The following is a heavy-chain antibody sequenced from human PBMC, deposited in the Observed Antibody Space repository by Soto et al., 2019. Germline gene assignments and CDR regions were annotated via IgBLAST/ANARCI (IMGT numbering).Heavy chain of an antibody. Sequence: GSSLKVSCKASGYTFTSYGISWVRQAPGQGLEWMGWISAYNSNTNYAQKLQGRVTMTTDTSTSTAYMELRSLRSDDTAVYYCARDRVSDIVVVPAETLDYWGKGTLVTVSS. CDR3: ARDRVSDIVVVPAETLDY. J-gene: IGHJ4*02. CDR2: ISAYNSNT. D-gene: IGHD2-2*01. CDR1: GYTFTSYG. V-gene: IGHV1-18*01.